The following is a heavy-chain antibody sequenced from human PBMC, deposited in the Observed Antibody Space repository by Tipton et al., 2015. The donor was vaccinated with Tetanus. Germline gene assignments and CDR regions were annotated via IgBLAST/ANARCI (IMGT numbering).Heavy chain of an antibody. CDR3: ARTWGVWVTSIDAFDI. J-gene: IGHJ3*02. CDR2: VSYSGRT. V-gene: IGHV4-61*08. Sequence: LRLSCTVSGGSVRSGDYSWNWIRQPPGKGLEWLAYVSYSGRTNSNYSLKSRITISQDTSKNQFSLRLTSVTAADTAVYYCARTWGVWVTSIDAFDIWGQGTKVAVSS. CDR1: GGSVRSGDYS. D-gene: IGHD3-16*01.